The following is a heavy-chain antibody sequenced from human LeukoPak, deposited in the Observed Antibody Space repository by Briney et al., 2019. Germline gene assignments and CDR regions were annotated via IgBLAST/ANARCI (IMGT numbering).Heavy chain of an antibody. V-gene: IGHV3-7*01. CDR1: GFTFSSYW. CDR2: IKQDGSKK. Sequence: GGSLRLSCAASGFTFSSYWMSWVRQAPGKGLEWVANIKQDGSKKYYVDSVKGRFTISRDNAKNSLYLQMNSLRAEDTAVYYCARVREYCSSTSCYYSDYWGQGTLVTVSS. J-gene: IGHJ4*02. D-gene: IGHD2-2*01. CDR3: ARVREYCSSTSCYYSDY.